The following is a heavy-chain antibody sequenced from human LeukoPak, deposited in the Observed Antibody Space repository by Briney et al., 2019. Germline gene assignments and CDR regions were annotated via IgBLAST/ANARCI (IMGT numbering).Heavy chain of an antibody. CDR1: GFTFSSYS. Sequence: GGSLRLSCAASGFTFSSYSMNWVRQAPGKGLEWVSSISSSSSYIYYADSVKGRFTISRDNAKNSLYLQMNSLRAEDTAVYYCARGLIAAAGTNAFGIWGQGTMVTVSS. D-gene: IGHD6-13*01. CDR2: ISSSSSYI. CDR3: ARGLIAAAGTNAFGI. J-gene: IGHJ3*02. V-gene: IGHV3-21*01.